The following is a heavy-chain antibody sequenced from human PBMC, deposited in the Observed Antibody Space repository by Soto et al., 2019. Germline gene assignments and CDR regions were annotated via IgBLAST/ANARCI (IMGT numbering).Heavy chain of an antibody. CDR1: GFTFEDSA. Sequence: GGSLRLSCAVSGFTFEDSAMHWVRQAPGKGLEWVSGIRWNSDNIADADSVKGRFTISRDNAKNSLYLQMNTLRAEDTALYYCVKGNGAMVRGAFDSWGQGTLVTVSS. J-gene: IGHJ4*02. D-gene: IGHD5-18*01. V-gene: IGHV3-9*01. CDR2: IRWNSDNI. CDR3: VKGNGAMVRGAFDS.